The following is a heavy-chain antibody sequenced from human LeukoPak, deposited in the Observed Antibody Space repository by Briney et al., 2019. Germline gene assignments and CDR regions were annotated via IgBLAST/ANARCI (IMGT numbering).Heavy chain of an antibody. CDR3: ARVTGYMIEDYFDY. CDR2: MYHSGST. Sequence: PSETLSLTCSVSGYSISSAYYWGWIRQPPGKGLEWIGTMYHSGSTNYNPSLKSRVTISVETSKNQFSLKLRSVTAADTAVYYCARVTGYMIEDYFDYWGQGTLVTVSS. D-gene: IGHD3-22*01. CDR1: GYSISSAYY. J-gene: IGHJ4*02. V-gene: IGHV4-38-2*02.